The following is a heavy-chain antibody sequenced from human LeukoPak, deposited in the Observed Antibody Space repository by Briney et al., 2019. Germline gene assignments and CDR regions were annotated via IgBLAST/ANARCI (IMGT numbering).Heavy chain of an antibody. V-gene: IGHV1-69*01. CDR1: RGTFSSYV. CDR2: ITPICGTA. D-gene: IGHD3-10*01. J-gene: IGHJ5*02. Sequence: VASLKVSCKDSRGTFSSYVISWVRQAPGQGREWMGGITPICGTAHYAQKLQGRVTLTGDESMRTAYMELSSLRSEDTAVYYCARFSGRGVFFWFVLWGEGPVVTVSS. CDR3: ARFSGRGVFFWFVL.